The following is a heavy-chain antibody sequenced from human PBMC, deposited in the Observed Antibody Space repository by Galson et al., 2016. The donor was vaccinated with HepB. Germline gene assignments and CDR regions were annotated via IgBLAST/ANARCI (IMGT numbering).Heavy chain of an antibody. V-gene: IGHV3-23*01. CDR2: IRERESDATP. CDR3: TKDCRGGYRYDPCDH. J-gene: IGHJ5*02. Sequence: SLRLSCAASGFSFYGFAMSWVRQAPGKGLEWVSQIRERESDATPSYADSVKGRFTISRDNSKNMLFLQMSSLRVEDTAVYYCTKDCRGGYRYDPCDHWGQGTLVTVSS. D-gene: IGHD3-10*01. CDR1: GFSFYGFA.